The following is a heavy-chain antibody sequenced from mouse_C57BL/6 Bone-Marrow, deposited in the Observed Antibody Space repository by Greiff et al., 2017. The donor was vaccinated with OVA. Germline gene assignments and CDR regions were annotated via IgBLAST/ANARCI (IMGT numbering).Heavy chain of an antibody. Sequence: QVQLQQSGPELVKPGASVKISCKASGYAFSSSWMNWVKQRPGKGLEWIGRIYPGDGDTNYNGKFKGKATLTADKSSSTAYMQLSSLTSEDSAVYFCARQLRLRSYWGRGTTLTVSS. D-gene: IGHD3-2*02. J-gene: IGHJ2*01. V-gene: IGHV1-82*01. CDR3: ARQLRLRSY. CDR1: GYAFSSSW. CDR2: IYPGDGDT.